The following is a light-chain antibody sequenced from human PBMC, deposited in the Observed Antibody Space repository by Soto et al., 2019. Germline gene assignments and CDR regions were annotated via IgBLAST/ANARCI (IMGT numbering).Light chain of an antibody. CDR3: QQYDNLLRH. CDR2: DAS. V-gene: IGKV1-33*01. J-gene: IGKJ3*01. Sequence: DIQMTQSPSSLSASVGDRVTITCQASQDISNYLNWYQQKPGKAPKLLIYDASNLETGVPSRFSGSGSGTDFTFTISSLQPEDIATYYCQQYDNLLRHFGPGTKVDIK. CDR1: QDISNY.